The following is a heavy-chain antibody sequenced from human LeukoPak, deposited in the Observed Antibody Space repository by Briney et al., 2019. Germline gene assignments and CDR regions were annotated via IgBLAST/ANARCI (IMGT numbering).Heavy chain of an antibody. J-gene: IGHJ6*03. V-gene: IGHV3-30*03. Sequence: SGGSLRLSCAASGFTFSSYGMHWVRQAPGKGLEWVAVISYDGSNKYYADSVKGRFTISRDNSKNTLYLQMNSLRAEDTAVYYCATASMVRGVMNYYYMDVWGKGTTVTISS. CDR3: ATASMVRGVMNYYYMDV. D-gene: IGHD3-10*01. CDR1: GFTFSSYG. CDR2: ISYDGSNK.